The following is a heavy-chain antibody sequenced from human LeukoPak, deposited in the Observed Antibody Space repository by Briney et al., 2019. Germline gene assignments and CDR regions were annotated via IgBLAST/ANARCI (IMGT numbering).Heavy chain of an antibody. Sequence: ASVTVSYTASVYIFSNYGISGVRQAPGQGLEWMGWISAKNGDTNYIQKFRGRVTMTTDTSTSTAYMELWSLRSDDTAVYYCARDVPGTTPFDYWGQGTLVTVSS. CDR3: ARDVPGTTPFDY. J-gene: IGHJ4*02. CDR2: ISAKNGDT. D-gene: IGHD1-7*01. CDR1: VYIFSNYG. V-gene: IGHV1-18*01.